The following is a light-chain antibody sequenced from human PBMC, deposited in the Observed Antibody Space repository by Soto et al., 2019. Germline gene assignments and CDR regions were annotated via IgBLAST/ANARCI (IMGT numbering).Light chain of an antibody. Sequence: DIHMTQSPSTLSASVEDRVTITCRASQSISSWLAWYQQKPGTAPKLLIYDASSLESGAPSRFSGSGSGTEFTLTISSLQTDDFATYYCQQYNSYSTFGQGAKVDIK. CDR1: QSISSW. J-gene: IGKJ1*01. CDR2: DAS. V-gene: IGKV1-5*01. CDR3: QQYNSYST.